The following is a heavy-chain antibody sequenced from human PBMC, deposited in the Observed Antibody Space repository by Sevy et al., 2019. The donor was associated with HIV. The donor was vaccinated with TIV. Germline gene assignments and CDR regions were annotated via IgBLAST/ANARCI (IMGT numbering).Heavy chain of an antibody. D-gene: IGHD2-15*01. V-gene: IGHV1-18*03. J-gene: IGHJ4*02. CDR2: ISPHNGDT. CDR1: GYTFTSYR. Sequence: ASVKVSCKVSGYTFTSYRITWVRQAPGQGLESMGWISPHNGDTKYAQKFQGRVTMITDTSTNTAYMELRSLGSDDMAIYYCARAYCSGGRCYSLAYWGQGTLVTVSS. CDR3: ARAYCSGGRCYSLAY.